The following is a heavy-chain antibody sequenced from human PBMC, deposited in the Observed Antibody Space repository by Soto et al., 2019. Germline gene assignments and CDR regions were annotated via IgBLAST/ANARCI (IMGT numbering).Heavy chain of an antibody. CDR3: ARGAGNYAFDI. Sequence: PGGSLRLSCAASGFTFSSYGMHWVRQAPGKGLEWVAVIWYDGSNKYYADSVKGRFTISSDNSKNTLYLQMNSLRAEDTAVYYCARGAGNYAFDIWGQGTMVTVSS. CDR1: GFTFSSYG. J-gene: IGHJ3*02. D-gene: IGHD6-13*01. CDR2: IWYDGSNK. V-gene: IGHV3-33*01.